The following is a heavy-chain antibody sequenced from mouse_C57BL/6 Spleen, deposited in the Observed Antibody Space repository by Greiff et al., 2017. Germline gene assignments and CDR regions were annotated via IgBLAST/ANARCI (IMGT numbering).Heavy chain of an antibody. CDR3: TELGLRGAMDY. CDR1: GFTFSNYW. D-gene: IGHD2-4*01. CDR2: IRLKSDNYAT. Sequence: EVKLQESGGGLVQPGGSMKLSCVASGFTFSNYWMNWVRQSPEKGLEWVAQIRLKSDNYATHYAESVKGRFTISSDDSKSSVYLQMNNLRAEDTGIYYCTELGLRGAMDYWGQGTSVTVSS. V-gene: IGHV6-3*01. J-gene: IGHJ4*01.